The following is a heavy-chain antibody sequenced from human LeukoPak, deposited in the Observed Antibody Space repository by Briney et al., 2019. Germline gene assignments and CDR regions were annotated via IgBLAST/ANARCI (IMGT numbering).Heavy chain of an antibody. D-gene: IGHD1-1*01. J-gene: IGHJ4*02. V-gene: IGHV4-59*12. CDR3: ARDRSLRQPYFVY. Sequence: SETLSLTCTVSGGSISSYYWSWIRQPAGKGLEWIGYIYYSGSTNYNPSLKSRVTISVDTSKNQFSLKLSSVTAADTAVYYCARDRSLRQPYFVYWGRGTLVTVSS. CDR2: IYYSGST. CDR1: GGSISSYY.